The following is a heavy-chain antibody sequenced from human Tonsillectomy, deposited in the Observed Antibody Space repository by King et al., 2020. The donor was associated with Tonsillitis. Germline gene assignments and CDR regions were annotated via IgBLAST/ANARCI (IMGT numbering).Heavy chain of an antibody. V-gene: IGHV2-70*01. J-gene: IGHJ4*02. CDR3: ARINYYDSSGYNGYFDY. Sequence: VTLQESGLALVKPPQTLTLTCTFSGFSLSTSGMCVSWIRQPPGKALEWLALIDWDDDKYYSTSLKTRLTISKDTCKNQVVLTMTNMDPVDTATYYCARINYYDSSGYNGYFDYWGQGTLVTVSS. D-gene: IGHD3-22*01. CDR2: IDWDDDK. CDR1: GFSLSTSGMC.